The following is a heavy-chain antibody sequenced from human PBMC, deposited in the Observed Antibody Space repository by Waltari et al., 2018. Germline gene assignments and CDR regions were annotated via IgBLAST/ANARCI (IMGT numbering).Heavy chain of an antibody. J-gene: IGHJ4*02. D-gene: IGHD3-10*01. V-gene: IGHV3-21*01. CDR3: ASGDTQFDY. CDR1: GSIFSSYA. CDR2: ISNRGDYI. Sequence: EVQLVESGGGLVKPGGSLRLSCAASGSIFSSYAMNWVRQAPGKGLEWVSTISNRGDYIYYADSVKGRFTISRDNAKNSLSLQVNSLRPEDTAVYFCASGDTQFDYWGQGTLVTVSS.